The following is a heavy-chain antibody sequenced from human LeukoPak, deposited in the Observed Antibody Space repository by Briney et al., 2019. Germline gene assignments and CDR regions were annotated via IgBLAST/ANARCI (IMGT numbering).Heavy chain of an antibody. Sequence: GGSLRLSCAASGFTFHDYAMNWVGQAPGKGLECVSLISGDGGSTYYSLSFKGRFTISRDNSKDSLYLQMNSLRTEDTALYYCAKDYRGNWSGWGQGTLVTVSS. V-gene: IGHV3-43*02. J-gene: IGHJ4*02. CDR1: GFTFHDYA. CDR3: AKDYRGNWSG. CDR2: ISGDGGST. D-gene: IGHD4-23*01.